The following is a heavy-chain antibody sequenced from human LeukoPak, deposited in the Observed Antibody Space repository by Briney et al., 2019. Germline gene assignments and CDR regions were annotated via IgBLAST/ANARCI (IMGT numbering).Heavy chain of an antibody. J-gene: IGHJ4*02. Sequence: PGGSLRLSCAASGFTFDDYAMHWVRQAPGKGLEWVSGISWNSGSIGYADSVKGRLTISRDNAKNSLYLQMNSLRAEDTALYYCAKGEYYYDSSGYPIDHWGQGTLVTVSS. CDR3: AKGEYYYDSSGYPIDH. V-gene: IGHV3-9*01. D-gene: IGHD3-22*01. CDR2: ISWNSGSI. CDR1: GFTFDDYA.